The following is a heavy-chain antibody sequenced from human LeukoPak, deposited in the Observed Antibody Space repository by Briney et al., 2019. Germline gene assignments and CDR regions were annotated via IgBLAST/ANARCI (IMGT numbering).Heavy chain of an antibody. CDR3: AEALDYGGNSGAFDI. Sequence: PSETLSLTCAVSGYSISSGYYWGWIRPPPGKGLEWIGSIYHSGSTYYNPSLKSRVTISVDTSKNQFSLKLSSVTAADTAVYYCAEALDYGGNSGAFDIWGQGTMVTVSS. D-gene: IGHD4-23*01. CDR2: IYHSGST. J-gene: IGHJ3*02. CDR1: GYSISSGYY. V-gene: IGHV4-38-2*01.